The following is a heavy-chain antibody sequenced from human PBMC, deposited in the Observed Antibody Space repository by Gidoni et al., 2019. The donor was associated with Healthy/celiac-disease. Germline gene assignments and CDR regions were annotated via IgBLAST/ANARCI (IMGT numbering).Heavy chain of an antibody. Sequence: EVQLLESGGGLVQPGGSLRLSCAASGFTFSSYAMSWVRQAPGKGLEWVSAISGSGGSTYYADSVKGRFTISRDNSKNTLYLQMNSLRAEDTAVYYCAKAPTSLRAGGEYFQHWGQGTLVTVSS. CDR1: GFTFSSYA. V-gene: IGHV3-23*01. D-gene: IGHD5-12*01. J-gene: IGHJ1*01. CDR2: ISGSGGST. CDR3: AKAPTSLRAGGEYFQH.